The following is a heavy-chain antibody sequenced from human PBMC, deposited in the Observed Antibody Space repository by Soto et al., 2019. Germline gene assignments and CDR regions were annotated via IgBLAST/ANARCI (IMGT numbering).Heavy chain of an antibody. D-gene: IGHD2-2*01. CDR1: GYTFTGYY. V-gene: IGHV1-2*02. J-gene: IGHJ6*02. Sequence: ASVKVSCKASGYTFTGYYMHWVRQAPGQGLEWMGWINPNSGGTNYAQKFQGRVTMTRDTSISTAYMELSRLRSDDTAVYYCARDLQYQLLSASHESTFYYYGMDVWGQGTTVTVSS. CDR3: ARDLQYQLLSASHESTFYYYGMDV. CDR2: INPNSGGT.